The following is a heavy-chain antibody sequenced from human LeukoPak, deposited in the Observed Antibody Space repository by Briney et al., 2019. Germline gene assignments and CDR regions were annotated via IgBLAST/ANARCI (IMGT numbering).Heavy chain of an antibody. D-gene: IGHD4-11*01. CDR2: INPNTAGT. CDR1: GYTFTGYY. V-gene: IGHV1-2*02. Sequence: ASVKVSCKASGYTFTGYYFHWVRQAPGQGLEWMGWINPNTAGTNYAQKFLGGVTLTWDTSISTPYMEPNRLTSDDTAVYYCATSAGDYRAGHYYYMGVWGKGTSVTVSS. CDR3: ATSAGDYRAGHYYYMGV. J-gene: IGHJ6*03.